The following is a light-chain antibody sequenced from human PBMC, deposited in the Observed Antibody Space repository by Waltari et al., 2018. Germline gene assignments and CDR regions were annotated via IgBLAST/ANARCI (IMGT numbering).Light chain of an antibody. CDR2: DVT. Sequence: QSALTPPASVSGSPGQSITISCTGTSSDVGGYNYVSWYQQYPGKAPKLMIYDVTKRPSGVFNRFSGSKSGNTASLTISGLQAEDEADYYCCSYAGSSTYWVFGGGTKLTVL. V-gene: IGLV2-23*02. J-gene: IGLJ2*01. CDR1: SSDVGGYNY. CDR3: CSYAGSSTYWV.